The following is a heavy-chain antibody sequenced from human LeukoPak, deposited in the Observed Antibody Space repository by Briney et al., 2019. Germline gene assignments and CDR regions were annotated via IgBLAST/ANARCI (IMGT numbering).Heavy chain of an antibody. Sequence: GGSLRLSCAASGFAFSTYDMHWVRQATGKGLEWVSAISTAGDTYYPGSVKGRFSISRENAKNSLYLQMNSLSAEDTAVYYCARCSTSSGRSVRWFDPWGQGTLVTVSS. V-gene: IGHV3-13*04. CDR2: ISTAGDT. J-gene: IGHJ5*02. D-gene: IGHD3-22*01. CDR3: ARCSTSSGRSVRWFDP. CDR1: GFAFSTYD.